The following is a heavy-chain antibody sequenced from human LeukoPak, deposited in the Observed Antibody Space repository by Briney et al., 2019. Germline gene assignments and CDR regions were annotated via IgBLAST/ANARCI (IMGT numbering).Heavy chain of an antibody. V-gene: IGHV3-23*01. Sequence: PGGSLSLSCAASGFTFSTFAMLWVRQPRGKGLEWVSSIFPSGGEIHYADSVRGRFTISRDNSKSTLSLQMNSLRAEDTAIYYCATYRQVMLPFEAWGQGTLVTVSS. CDR2: IFPSGGEI. D-gene: IGHD5-18*01. J-gene: IGHJ5*02. CDR1: GFTFSTFA. CDR3: ATYRQVMLPFEA.